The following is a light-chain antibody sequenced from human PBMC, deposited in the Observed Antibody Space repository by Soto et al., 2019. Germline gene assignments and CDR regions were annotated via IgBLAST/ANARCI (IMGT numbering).Light chain of an antibody. CDR2: AAS. V-gene: IGKV1-39*01. CDR3: QQSYSTPLT. Sequence: DIQMTQSPSSLSASVGDRVTITCRASQSISSYLNWYQQKPGNAPKLLIYAASSLPSGVPSRFSGSGSGTDFTLTISSLQPEDFATYYCQQSYSTPLTFGGGTKVEIK. J-gene: IGKJ4*01. CDR1: QSISSY.